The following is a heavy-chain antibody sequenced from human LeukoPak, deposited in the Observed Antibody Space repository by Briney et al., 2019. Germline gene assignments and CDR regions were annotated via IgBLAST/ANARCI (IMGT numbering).Heavy chain of an antibody. CDR3: ARLHCTSTTCSIDY. D-gene: IGHD2-2*01. J-gene: IGHJ4*02. CDR1: GDSVSSNSAA. Sequence: SQTLSLTCAISGDSVSSNSAALNWIRQSPSRGLEWLGRTYYRSKWSTDYAVSVKSRITINPDTSKNQFSLQLNSVTPEDTAVYYCARLHCTSTTCSIDYWGQGTLVTVSS. CDR2: TYYRSKWST. V-gene: IGHV6-1*01.